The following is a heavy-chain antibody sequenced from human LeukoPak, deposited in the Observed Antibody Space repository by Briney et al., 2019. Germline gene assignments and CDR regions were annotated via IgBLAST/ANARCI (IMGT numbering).Heavy chain of an antibody. J-gene: IGHJ4*02. CDR2: ISAYNGNT. Sequence: GSSVKVSCKASGYTFTSHGISWVRKAPGQGLEWLGWISAYNGNTNYAQKLQDRVTMTTDTSTSTAQMELRSLRSDDTAVYYCARDGQFGELLDYWGQGTLVTVSS. V-gene: IGHV1-18*01. CDR3: ARDGQFGELLDY. D-gene: IGHD3-10*01. CDR1: GYTFTSHG.